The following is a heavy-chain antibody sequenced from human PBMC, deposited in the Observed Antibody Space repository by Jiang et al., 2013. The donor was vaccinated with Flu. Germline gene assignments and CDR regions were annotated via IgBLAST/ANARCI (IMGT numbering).Heavy chain of an antibody. D-gene: IGHD7-27*01. J-gene: IGHJ6*03. V-gene: IGHV4-30-4*01. CDR3: ARAVNWGGYYYYYMDV. CDR1: GGSISSGDYY. Sequence: SLTCTVSGGSISSGDYYWSWIRQPPGKGLEWIGYIYYSGSTYYNPSLKSRVTISVDTSKNQFSLKLSSVTAADTAVYYCARAVNWGGYYYYYMDVWGKGTTVTVSS. CDR2: IYYSGST.